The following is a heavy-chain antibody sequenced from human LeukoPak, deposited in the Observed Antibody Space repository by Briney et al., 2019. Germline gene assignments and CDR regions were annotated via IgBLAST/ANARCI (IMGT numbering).Heavy chain of an antibody. CDR1: GFTFSRYT. CDR3: ARDVQSGTLDP. D-gene: IGHD3-3*01. V-gene: IGHV3-30*04. J-gene: IGHJ5*02. CDR2: VFSDGSDQ. Sequence: KTGGSLSLSCAASGFTFSRYTLHWLRQAPGKGLQRVAFVFSDGSDQNYADSVQGRFTMSRDNSKNTVYLQLNSLTVEDTAVYYCARDVQSGTLDPWGQGTLDTVSS.